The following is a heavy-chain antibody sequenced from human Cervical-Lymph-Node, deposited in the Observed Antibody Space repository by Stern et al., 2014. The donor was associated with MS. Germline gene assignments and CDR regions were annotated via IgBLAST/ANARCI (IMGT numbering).Heavy chain of an antibody. CDR1: WFTVTNNY. CDR2: IYSDGRT. Sequence: EVQLVESGGGLIQPGGSLRLSCAASWFTVTNNYMSWVRQAPGRGLEWVSVIYSDGRTNYADSVKGRFTISRDTSKNTVFLQMNGLRAEDTAVYYCARGGGDWNAFAIWGQGTTITVSS. CDR3: ARGGGDWNAFAI. J-gene: IGHJ3*02. D-gene: IGHD2-21*02. V-gene: IGHV3-53*01.